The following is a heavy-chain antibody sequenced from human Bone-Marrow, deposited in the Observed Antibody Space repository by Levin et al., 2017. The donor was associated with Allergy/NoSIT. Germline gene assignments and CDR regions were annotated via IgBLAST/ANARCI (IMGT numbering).Heavy chain of an antibody. V-gene: IGHV4-31*03. D-gene: IGHD3-22*01. Sequence: LRLSCTVSGDSISSGGYYWSLIRQPPGTGLEWLGNIYFDGTTFYNPSLQGRVTMSLDKSNNQFSLNLISVTAADTAVYYCARLHFGDNSGLLDYWGQGILVTVSS. CDR1: GDSISSGGYY. CDR3: ARLHFGDNSGLLDY. J-gene: IGHJ4*02. CDR2: IYFDGTT.